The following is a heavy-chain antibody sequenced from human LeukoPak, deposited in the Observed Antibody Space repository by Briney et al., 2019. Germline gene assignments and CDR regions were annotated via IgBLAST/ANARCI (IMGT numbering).Heavy chain of an antibody. V-gene: IGHV3-66*01. CDR2: IYGGGTT. CDR3: ARDGVGATPERRFDY. Sequence: GGSLRLSCAASGFTVSNSYMNWVRQAPGKVLEWVSAIYGGGTTYYADSVKGRFTISRDTSKNTLYLRMNSLRAEDTAVYYCARDGVGATPERRFDYWGQGTLVTVSS. D-gene: IGHD1-26*01. J-gene: IGHJ4*02. CDR1: GFTVSNSY.